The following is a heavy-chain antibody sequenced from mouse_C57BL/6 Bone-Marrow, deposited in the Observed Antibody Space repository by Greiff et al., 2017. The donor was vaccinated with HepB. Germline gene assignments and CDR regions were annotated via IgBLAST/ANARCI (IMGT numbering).Heavy chain of an antibody. D-gene: IGHD2-4*01. Sequence: EVKLQESGPELVKPGDSVKISCKASGYSFTGYFMNWVMQSHGKSLEWIGRINPYNGDTFYNQKFKGKATLTVDKSSSTAHMELRSLTSEDSAVYYCARGLYDYDGPFAYWGQGTLVTVSA. CDR1: GYSFTGYF. V-gene: IGHV1-20*01. CDR3: ARGLYDYDGPFAY. CDR2: INPYNGDT. J-gene: IGHJ3*01.